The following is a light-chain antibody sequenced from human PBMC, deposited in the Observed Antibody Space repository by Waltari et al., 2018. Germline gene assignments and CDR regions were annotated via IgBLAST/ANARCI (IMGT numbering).Light chain of an antibody. V-gene: IGKV3-20*01. CDR3: QHYESLPVT. CDR2: HAS. Sequence: EIVFTQSPGPLSLSPGERATLSCRASQSISKYLAWYQQNPGQVPRLLIYHASSRAAGIPERFSGSGYGTDFSLTISRLEPEDFAVYYCQHYESLPVTFGQGTKVEIK. J-gene: IGKJ1*01. CDR1: QSISKY.